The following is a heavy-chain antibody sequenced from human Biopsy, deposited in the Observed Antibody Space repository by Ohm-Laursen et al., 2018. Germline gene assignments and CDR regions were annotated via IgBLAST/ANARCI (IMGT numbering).Heavy chain of an antibody. J-gene: IGHJ4*02. CDR2: INPGGNST. Sequence: SVKVSCKASGDSFTRYAIGWVRQAPGQGLEWMGIINPGGNSTAYTQNFQGRVTMTWDTSTTTVYMELSSLRSEDTAVYYCVLASFDYWGQGTLVTVPS. CDR1: GDSFTRYA. V-gene: IGHV1-46*01. CDR3: VLASFDY.